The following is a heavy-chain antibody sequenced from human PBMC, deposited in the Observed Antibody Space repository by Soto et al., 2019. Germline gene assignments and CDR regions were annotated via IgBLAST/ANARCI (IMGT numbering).Heavy chain of an antibody. CDR3: AKGMQWELSLPFDY. V-gene: IGHV3-23*01. J-gene: IGHJ4*02. CDR2: ISGSGGST. Sequence: HPGGSLRLSCAASGFTFSSYTMSWVRQAPGKGLEWVSAISGSGGSTYYADSVKGRFTISRDNSKNTLYLQMNSLRAEDTAVYYCAKGMQWELSLPFDYWGQGTLVTVSS. D-gene: IGHD1-26*01. CDR1: GFTFSSYT.